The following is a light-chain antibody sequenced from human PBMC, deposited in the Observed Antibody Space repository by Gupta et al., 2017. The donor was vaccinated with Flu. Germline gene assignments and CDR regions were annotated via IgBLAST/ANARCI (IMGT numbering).Light chain of an antibody. V-gene: IGKV4-1*01. CDR3: QQYYSTPLT. CDR2: WAS. J-gene: IGKJ4*01. CDR1: QSVLYSSNNKNY. Sequence: SLGERATIYCDSSQSVLYSSNNKNYLAWYQQKPGQPPKLLIYWASTRESGVPDRFSGSGSGTDFTLTIDSLQAEDVAIYYCQQYYSTPLTFGGGTKVEIQ.